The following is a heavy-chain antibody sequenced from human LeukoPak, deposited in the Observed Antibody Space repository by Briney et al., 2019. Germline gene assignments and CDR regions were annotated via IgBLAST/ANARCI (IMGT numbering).Heavy chain of an antibody. D-gene: IGHD6-19*01. CDR1: GYYFPTFW. Sequence: GESLKISCKASGYYFPTFWIGWVRQMPGKGLEWMGIIYPDDSNTRYSPSFQGQVTISADKSISTAYLQWSSLKASDTAMYYCARREGQWLGSLDYWGQGTLVTVSS. J-gene: IGHJ4*02. V-gene: IGHV5-51*01. CDR2: IYPDDSNT. CDR3: ARREGQWLGSLDY.